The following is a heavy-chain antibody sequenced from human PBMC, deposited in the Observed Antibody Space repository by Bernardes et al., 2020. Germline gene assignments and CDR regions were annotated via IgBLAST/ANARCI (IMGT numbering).Heavy chain of an antibody. V-gene: IGHV4-34*01. CDR2: INHSGST. CDR1: GGSFSGYY. CDR3: ARRPGSSGYYYGRDGRPFDY. Sequence: SETLSLTCAVYGGSFSGYYWSWIRQPPGKGLEWIGEINHSGSTNYNSSLKSRFIISVDTSKNQFSLKLTSMTAADTAVYYCARRPGSSGYYYGRDGRPFDYWGQGTLVTVSS. J-gene: IGHJ4*02. D-gene: IGHD3-22*01.